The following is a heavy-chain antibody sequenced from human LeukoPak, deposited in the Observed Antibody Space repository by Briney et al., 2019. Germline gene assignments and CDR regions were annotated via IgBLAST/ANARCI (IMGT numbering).Heavy chain of an antibody. Sequence: PSETLSLTCTVSGGSISSYYWSWIRQPPGKGLEWIGYIYYSGSTNYNPSLKSRVTISVDTSKNQFSLKLSSVTAADAAVYYCATWGYYDSSGFRNWGQGTLVTVSS. V-gene: IGHV4-59*01. CDR3: ATWGYYDSSGFRN. CDR1: GGSISSYY. CDR2: IYYSGST. D-gene: IGHD3-22*01. J-gene: IGHJ4*02.